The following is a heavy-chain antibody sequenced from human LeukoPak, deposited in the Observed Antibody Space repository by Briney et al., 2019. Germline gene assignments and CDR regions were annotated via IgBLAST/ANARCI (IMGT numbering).Heavy chain of an antibody. CDR1: GFTFSSYA. CDR2: ISGSGGST. J-gene: IGHJ4*02. CDR3: AKGVGVWGSYRCTSYYFDY. V-gene: IGHV3-23*01. D-gene: IGHD3-16*02. Sequence: GGSLRLSCAASGFTFSSYAMSWVRQAPGKGLEWVSAISGSGGSTYYADSVKGRFTISRDNSKNTLYLQMNSLRAEDTAVYYCAKGVGVWGSYRCTSYYFDYWGQGTLVTVSS.